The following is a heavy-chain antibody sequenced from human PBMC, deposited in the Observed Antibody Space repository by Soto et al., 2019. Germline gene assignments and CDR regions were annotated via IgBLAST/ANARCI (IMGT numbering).Heavy chain of an antibody. Sequence: QVQLVESGGGVVQPGRSLRLSCTASGFTFSGYSIHWVRQAPGKGLEWVAVIWYDGSNKYYADSVKGRFTISRDNSKNTLYLQMNSLRAEDTAVYCCARAAYAKEGVDYWGQGTLVNVSS. CDR2: IWYDGSNK. CDR1: GFTFSGYS. J-gene: IGHJ4*02. V-gene: IGHV3-33*01. D-gene: IGHD4-17*01. CDR3: ARAAYAKEGVDY.